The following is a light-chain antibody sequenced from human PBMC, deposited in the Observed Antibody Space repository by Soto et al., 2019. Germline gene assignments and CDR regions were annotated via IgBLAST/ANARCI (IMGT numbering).Light chain of an antibody. V-gene: IGLV1-40*01. CDR2: GDS. CDR3: QSSDSRLSGSDV. Sequence: QSVLTQPPSVSGAPAQRVTISCTGSSSNIGAGYHVHWYQQLPGAAPKLLIFGDSNRPSGVPDRFSGSKSGTSASLAITGLQADDEADYYCQSSDSRLSGSDVFGTGTKVTVL. J-gene: IGLJ1*01. CDR1: SSNIGAGYH.